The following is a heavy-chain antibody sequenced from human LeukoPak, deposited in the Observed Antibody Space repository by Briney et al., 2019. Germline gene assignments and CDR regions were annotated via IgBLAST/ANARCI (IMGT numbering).Heavy chain of an antibody. J-gene: IGHJ4*02. CDR2: LWYDGSNK. CDR1: GFTPSSYG. Sequence: GGSLRLSCAASGFTPSSYGTHWVRQAPGKGLEWVTFLWYDGSNKYYADSVKGRFTISRDNPKNTLYLQMNTLRAEDTAVYYCARDLGYFDYWGQGTLVTVSS. CDR3: ARDLGYFDY. V-gene: IGHV3-33*01.